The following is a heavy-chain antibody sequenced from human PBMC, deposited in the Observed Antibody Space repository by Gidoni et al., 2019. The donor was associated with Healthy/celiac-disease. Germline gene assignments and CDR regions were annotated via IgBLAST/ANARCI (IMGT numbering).Heavy chain of an antibody. Sequence: EVQLVESGGGLVKPGGSLRLSCAASGFTFSNAWMSWVRQAPGKGLEWVGRIKSKTDGGTTDYAAPVKGRFTISRDDSKNTLYLQMNSLKTEDTAVYYCTTDPNVITIFGVTAWSGRDYWGQGTLVTVSS. CDR3: TTDPNVITIFGVTAWSGRDY. J-gene: IGHJ4*02. CDR2: IKSKTDGGTT. D-gene: IGHD3-3*01. CDR1: GFTFSNAW. V-gene: IGHV3-15*01.